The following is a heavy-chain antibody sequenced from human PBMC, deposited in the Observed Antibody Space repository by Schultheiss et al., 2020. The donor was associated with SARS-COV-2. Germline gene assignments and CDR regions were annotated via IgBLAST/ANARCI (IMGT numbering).Heavy chain of an antibody. Sequence: GGSLRLSCAASGFTFSSYAMHWVRQAPGKGLEWVAVISYDGSNKYYADSVKGRFTISRDNSKNTLYLQMNSLRAEDTAVYYCARDPAYGRFDPWGQGTLVTVSS. CDR3: ARDPAYGRFDP. J-gene: IGHJ5*02. D-gene: IGHD4-17*01. CDR2: ISYDGSNK. CDR1: GFTFSSYA. V-gene: IGHV3-30*14.